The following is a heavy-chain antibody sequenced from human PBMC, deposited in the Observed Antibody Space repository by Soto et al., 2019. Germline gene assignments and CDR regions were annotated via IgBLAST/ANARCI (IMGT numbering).Heavy chain of an antibody. CDR3: ARGSTYYDSSGYYFWDY. Sequence: SETLSLTCAVSGGSISSGGYSWRWIRQPPGKGLEWIGYIYHSGSTYYNPSLKSRVTISVDRSKNQFSLKLSSVTAADTAVYYCARGSTYYDSSGYYFWDYWGQGTLVTVSS. CDR2: IYHSGST. J-gene: IGHJ4*02. D-gene: IGHD3-22*01. V-gene: IGHV4-30-2*01. CDR1: GGSISSGGYS.